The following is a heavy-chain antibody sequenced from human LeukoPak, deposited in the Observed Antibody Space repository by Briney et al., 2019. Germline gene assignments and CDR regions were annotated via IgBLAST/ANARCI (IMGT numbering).Heavy chain of an antibody. V-gene: IGHV4-39*01. Sequence: PSETLSLTCTVSGGSISSSSYYWGWIRQPPGKGPEWIGSIYYSGSTYYNPSLKSRVTISVDTSKNQFSLKLSSVTAADTAVYYCARLSQQWLVGYNWFDPWGQGTLVTVSS. CDR3: ARLSQQWLVGYNWFDP. D-gene: IGHD6-19*01. CDR1: GGSISSSSYY. J-gene: IGHJ5*02. CDR2: IYYSGST.